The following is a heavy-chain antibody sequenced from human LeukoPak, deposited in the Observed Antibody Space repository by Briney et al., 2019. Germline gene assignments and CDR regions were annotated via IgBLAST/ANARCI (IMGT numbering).Heavy chain of an antibody. CDR3: ARDPGWYDSSGYLHFDY. D-gene: IGHD3-22*01. Sequence: ASVKVSCKASGGTFSSYAISWVRQAPGQGLEWMGRIIPILGIANYAQKFQGRVTITADKSTSTAYMELSSLRSEDTAVYYCARDPGWYDSSGYLHFDYWGQGTLVTVSS. CDR2: IIPILGIA. J-gene: IGHJ4*02. CDR1: GGTFSSYA. V-gene: IGHV1-69*04.